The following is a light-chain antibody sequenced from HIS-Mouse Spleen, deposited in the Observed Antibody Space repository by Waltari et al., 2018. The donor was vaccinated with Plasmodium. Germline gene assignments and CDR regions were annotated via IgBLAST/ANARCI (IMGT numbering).Light chain of an antibody. J-gene: IGLJ2*01. Sequence: QLVLTQSPSASASLGASVKLTCTLSSGHSSSAIAWHQQQPEKGPRYLMKLNSDGSHSKGDGIPDRFSGSSSGAERYLTISSLQSEDEADYDCQTWGTGMGVFGGGTKLTVL. CDR1: SGHSSSA. V-gene: IGLV4-69*01. CDR3: QTWGTGMGV. CDR2: LNSDGSH.